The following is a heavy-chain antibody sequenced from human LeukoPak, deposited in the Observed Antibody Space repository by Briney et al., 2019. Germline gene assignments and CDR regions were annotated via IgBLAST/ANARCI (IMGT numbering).Heavy chain of an antibody. CDR3: ARTAMGSPYAFDI. CDR1: GGSISSGGYY. J-gene: IGHJ3*02. CDR2: IYHSGST. V-gene: IGHV4-30-2*01. Sequence: SQTLSLTCTVSGGSISSGGYYWSWIRQPPGKGLEWIGYIYHSGSTYYNPSLKSRVTISVDRSKNQFSLKLSFVTAADTAVYYCARTAMGSPYAFDIWGQGTMVTVSS. D-gene: IGHD5-18*01.